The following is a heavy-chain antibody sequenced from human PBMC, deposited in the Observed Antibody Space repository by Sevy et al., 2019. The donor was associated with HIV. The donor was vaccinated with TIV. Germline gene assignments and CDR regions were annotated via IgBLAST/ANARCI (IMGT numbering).Heavy chain of an antibody. CDR2: LAPQYGET. CDR3: TAVGLRYFSGSSSYQGNWFDP. Sequence: ASVKVSCKVSGYSLTKLAIHWVRQAPGKGLEWMGHLAPQYGETLYAQRFQGRLTMAEDTSPDTAFMELSSQTSEDTAMYYGTAVGLRYFSGSSSYQGNWFDPWGQGTLVTVSS. D-gene: IGHD2-2*01. CDR1: GYSLTKLA. J-gene: IGHJ5*02. V-gene: IGHV1-24*01.